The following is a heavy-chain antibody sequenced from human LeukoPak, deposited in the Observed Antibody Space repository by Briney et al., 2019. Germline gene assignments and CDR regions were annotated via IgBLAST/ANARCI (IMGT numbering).Heavy chain of an antibody. J-gene: IGHJ4*02. Sequence: QPGGSLRLSCADSGFTFNSYALTWVRQAPGKGLESVSTISGSGRSTFYAGSVKGRFTISRDNSKNTLYLQMNSLRAEDTAVYYCAKDRAAMGDFDYWGQGTLVTVSS. V-gene: IGHV3-23*01. CDR2: ISGSGRST. D-gene: IGHD5-18*01. CDR3: AKDRAAMGDFDY. CDR1: GFTFNSYA.